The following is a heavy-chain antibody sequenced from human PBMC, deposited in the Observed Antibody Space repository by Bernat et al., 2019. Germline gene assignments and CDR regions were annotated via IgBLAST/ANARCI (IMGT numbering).Heavy chain of an antibody. J-gene: IGHJ6*02. V-gene: IGHV3-30-3*01. CDR3: ARDRRGTDSGGMDV. CDR1: GFTFSNYA. D-gene: IGHD3-16*01. CDR2: LSYDGSNK. Sequence: QAQLVESGGGVVQPGRSLILSCAASGFTFSNYAMHWVRQAPGKGLEWVAVLSYDGSNKYYADSVKGRFTISRDNSKNTLYLQMNSLRAEDTAVYYCARDRRGTDSGGMDVWGQGTTVTVSS.